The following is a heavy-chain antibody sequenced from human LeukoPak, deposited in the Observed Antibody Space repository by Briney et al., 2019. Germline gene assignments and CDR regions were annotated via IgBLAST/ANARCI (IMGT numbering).Heavy chain of an antibody. V-gene: IGHV3-23*01. CDR3: ANGDFWSGIFDY. CDR2: ISGSGGST. Sequence: GGSLRLSCAASGFTFSSYSMNWVRQAPGKGLEWVSAISGSGGSTYYADSVKGRFTISRDNSKNTLYLQMNSLRAEDTAVYYCANGDFWSGIFDYWGQGTLVTVSS. CDR1: GFTFSSYS. J-gene: IGHJ4*02. D-gene: IGHD3-3*01.